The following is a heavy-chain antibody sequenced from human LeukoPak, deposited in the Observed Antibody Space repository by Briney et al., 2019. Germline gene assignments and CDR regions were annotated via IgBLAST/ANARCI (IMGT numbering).Heavy chain of an antibody. CDR2: IYYSGST. J-gene: IGHJ4*02. CDR3: ARGSGMVRVPGVDY. V-gene: IGHV4-39*07. Sequence: SETLSLTCTVSGGSISSSSYYWGWIRQPPGKGLEWIGSIYYSGSTYYNPSLKSRVTISVDTSKNQFSLKLSSVTAADTAVYYCARGSGMVRVPGVDYWGQGTLVTVSS. CDR1: GGSISSSSYY. D-gene: IGHD3-10*01.